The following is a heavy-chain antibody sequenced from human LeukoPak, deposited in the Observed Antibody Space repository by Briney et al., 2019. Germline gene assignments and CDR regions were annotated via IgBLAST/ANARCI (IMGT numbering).Heavy chain of an antibody. CDR1: GGSVSSDNSY. D-gene: IGHD6-19*01. J-gene: IGHJ4*02. V-gene: IGHV4-61*02. CDR3: AMELAVAGLESTFDY. Sequence: SSETLSLTRTVSGGSVSSDNSYWNWIRQPAGEGLEWIGRIYADGSSTYNPSLKSRVTISVDSSENQFSLRLSSVTAADTAVYYCAMELAVAGLESTFDYWGQGTLVTVSS. CDR2: IYADGSS.